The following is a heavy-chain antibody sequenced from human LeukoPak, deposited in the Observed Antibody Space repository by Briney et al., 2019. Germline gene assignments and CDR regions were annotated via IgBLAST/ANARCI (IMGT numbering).Heavy chain of an antibody. CDR3: AKVGRDDIVVVPAAILYYYYYYMDV. CDR2: ISGSGGST. D-gene: IGHD2-2*02. J-gene: IGHJ6*03. CDR1: GFTFSSYA. Sequence: GGSLRLSCAASGFTFSSYAMSWVRQAPGKGLEWVSAISGSGGSTYYADSVKGRFTISRDNSKNTLYLQMNSLRAEDTAVYYCAKVGRDDIVVVPAAILYYYYYYMDVWGKGTTVTVSS. V-gene: IGHV3-23*01.